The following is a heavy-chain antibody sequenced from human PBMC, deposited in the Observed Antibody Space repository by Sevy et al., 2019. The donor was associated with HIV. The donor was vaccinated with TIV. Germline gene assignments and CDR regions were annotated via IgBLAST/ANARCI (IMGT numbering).Heavy chain of an antibody. CDR2: IYTGGIT. D-gene: IGHD3-22*01. CDR1: GITVSRNY. CDR3: ARGGYYDTSGLPEDL. V-gene: IGHV3-53*01. Sequence: GGSLRLSCVASGITVSRNYMTWVRQAPGKGLEWVSIIYTGGITKYADSVKGRFTMSRDNSRNTVYLQMNNLRAGDTAVYYCARGGYYDTSGLPEDLWGRGTLVTVSS. J-gene: IGHJ4*02.